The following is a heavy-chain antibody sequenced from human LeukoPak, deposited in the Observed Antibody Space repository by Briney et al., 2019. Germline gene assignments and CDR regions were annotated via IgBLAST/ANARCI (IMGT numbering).Heavy chain of an antibody. D-gene: IGHD3-22*01. V-gene: IGHV5-51*01. CDR3: ARLQYDSSDYYYMDV. CDR2: IHPGDSDS. J-gene: IGHJ6*03. Sequence: GESLKISCKGCGYNFTSYWIVWVRQMPGKGLEWMGIIHPGDSDSRYSPTFQGQVIISADKSISTAYLQWASLKASDTAMYYCARLQYDSSDYYYMDVWGKGTTVTVSS. CDR1: GYNFTSYW.